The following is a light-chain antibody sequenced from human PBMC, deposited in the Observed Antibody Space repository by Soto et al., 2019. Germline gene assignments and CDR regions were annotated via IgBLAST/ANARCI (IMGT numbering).Light chain of an antibody. V-gene: IGLV1-44*01. CDR2: SNN. CDR3: AAWDARLDGVV. J-gene: IGLJ3*02. CDR1: SSNIGANT. Sequence: QSVLTQPPSASGTPGQTVTISCSGSSSNIGANTVTWFQHLPGTAPKLLIYSNNQRPSGVPDRVSGSKSGTSVTLAISGLQSEDEADYYCAAWDARLDGVVFGGGTKLTVL.